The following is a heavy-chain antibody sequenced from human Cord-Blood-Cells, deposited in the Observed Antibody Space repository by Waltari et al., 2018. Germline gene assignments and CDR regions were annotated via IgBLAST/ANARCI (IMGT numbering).Heavy chain of an antibody. V-gene: IGHV3-53*01. Sequence: EVQLVESGGGLIQPGGSLRLSCAAPGFTVGSQYLSWVRPPPGKGLEWVSVIYSGGSTYYADSVKGRFTISRDNSKNTLYLQMNSLRAEDTAVYYCARDKGYSYGSDAFDIWGQGTMVTVSS. CDR1: GFTVGSQY. CDR2: IYSGGST. J-gene: IGHJ3*02. CDR3: ARDKGYSYGSDAFDI. D-gene: IGHD5-18*01.